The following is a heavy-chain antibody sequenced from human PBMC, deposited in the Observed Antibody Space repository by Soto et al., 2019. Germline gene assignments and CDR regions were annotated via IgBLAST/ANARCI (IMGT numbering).Heavy chain of an antibody. J-gene: IGHJ6*02. CDR3: ASPPYSSSWFQVPHYYYGMDV. CDR1: GGTFSSYT. V-gene: IGHV1-69*02. Sequence: QVQLVQSGAEVKKPGSSVKVSCKASGGTFSSYTISWVRQAPGQGLEWMGRIIPILGIANYAQKFQGRVTITADKSTSTAYMELSSLRSEDTAVYYCASPPYSSSWFQVPHYYYGMDVWGQWTTVTVSS. D-gene: IGHD6-13*01. CDR2: IIPILGIA.